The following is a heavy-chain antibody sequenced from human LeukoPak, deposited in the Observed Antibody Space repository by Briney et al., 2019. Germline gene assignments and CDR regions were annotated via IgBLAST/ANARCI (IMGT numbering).Heavy chain of an antibody. V-gene: IGHV3-21*01. CDR3: ARIAVAGSFDP. CDR1: GFTFSSYE. Sequence: GGSLRLSCAASGFTFSSYEMNWVRQAPGKGLEWVSSISSSSSYIYYADSVKGRFTISRDNAKNSLYLQMNSLRAEDTAVYYCARIAVAGSFDPWGQGTLVTVSS. CDR2: ISSSSSYI. D-gene: IGHD6-19*01. J-gene: IGHJ5*02.